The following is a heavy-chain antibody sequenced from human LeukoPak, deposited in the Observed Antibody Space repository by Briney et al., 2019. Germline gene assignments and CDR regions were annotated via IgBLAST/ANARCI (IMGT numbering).Heavy chain of an antibody. CDR2: ISSSSSYI. D-gene: IGHD6-13*01. Sequence: GGSLRLSCAASGFTFSSYSMNWVRQAPGKGLEWVSSISSSSSYIYYADSVKGRFTISRDNAKNSLYLQMNSLRAKDTAVYYCARVQRSSWAPAGYWGQGTLVTVSS. V-gene: IGHV3-21*01. J-gene: IGHJ4*02. CDR1: GFTFSSYS. CDR3: ARVQRSSWAPAGY.